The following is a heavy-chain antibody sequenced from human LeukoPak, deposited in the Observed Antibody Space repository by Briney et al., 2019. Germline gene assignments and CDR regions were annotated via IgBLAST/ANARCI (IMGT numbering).Heavy chain of an antibody. CDR2: ISGTGGRI. CDR3: AKNAGAITLPFDS. V-gene: IGHV3-23*01. CDR1: GFTFSSYA. Sequence: PGGSLRLSCAASGFTFSSYAMHWVRQAPGKGLEWVSSISGTGGRIAYADSVKGRFTISRDTPKSTLYLQMNSLRAEDTAVYYCAKNAGAITLPFDSWGQGTLVTVSS. J-gene: IGHJ4*02. D-gene: IGHD3-16*01.